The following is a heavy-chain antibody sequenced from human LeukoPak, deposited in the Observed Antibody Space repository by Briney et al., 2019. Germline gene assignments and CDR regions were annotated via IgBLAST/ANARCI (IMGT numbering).Heavy chain of an antibody. Sequence: GGSLRLSCAASGFGFSGYAMSWVRQAPGKGLEWVSAISGSGGHTYYADSVKGRFTISRDNSKNTLYLQMNSLRADDTAVYYCGKESRDRGEFDFWGQGTLVTVSS. J-gene: IGHJ4*02. CDR3: GKESRDRGEFDF. V-gene: IGHV3-23*01. CDR1: GFGFSGYA. CDR2: ISGSGGHT. D-gene: IGHD2-21*02.